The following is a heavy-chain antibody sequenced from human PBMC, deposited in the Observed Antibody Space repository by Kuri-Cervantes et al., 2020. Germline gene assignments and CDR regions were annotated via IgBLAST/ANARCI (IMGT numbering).Heavy chain of an antibody. J-gene: IGHJ5*02. Sequence: ASVKVSCKASGYTFTSYVMHWVRQAPGQRLEWMGWISTGNGNTKYSQKFQGRVTITRDTSASTAYMELSSLRSEDTAVYYCARDGKTRNWFDPWGQGTLVTVSS. CDR1: GYTFTSYV. V-gene: IGHV1-3*04. CDR2: ISTGNGNT. CDR3: ARDGKTRNWFDP. D-gene: IGHD1-26*01.